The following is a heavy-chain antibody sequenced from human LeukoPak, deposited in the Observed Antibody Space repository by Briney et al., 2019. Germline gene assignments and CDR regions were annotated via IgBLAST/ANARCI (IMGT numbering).Heavy chain of an antibody. Sequence: SETLSLTSTVSGGSISSSSYYWGWIRQPPGKGLEWIGSIYYSGSTYYNPSLKSRVTISVDTSKNQFSLKLSSVTAADTAVYYCATSAPFLEYHPWGQGTLVTVSS. CDR2: IYYSGST. CDR3: ATSAPFLEYHP. D-gene: IGHD3-3*01. V-gene: IGHV4-39*01. CDR1: GGSISSSSYY. J-gene: IGHJ5*02.